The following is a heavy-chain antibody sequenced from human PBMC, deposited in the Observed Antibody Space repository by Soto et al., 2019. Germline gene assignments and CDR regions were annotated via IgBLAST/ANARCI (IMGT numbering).Heavy chain of an antibody. J-gene: IGHJ3*02. CDR1: GFTFSSYG. Sequence: QVQLVESGGGVVQPGRSLRLSCAASGFTFSSYGMHWVRQAPGKGLEWVAVIWYDGSNKYYADSVKGRFTISRDNSKITRYLQLNSLGVEDTAVYYWARSCLRITNAFDIWGQGTMVAVCS. CDR2: IWYDGSNK. D-gene: IGHD3-16*01. CDR3: ARSCLRITNAFDI. V-gene: IGHV3-33*01.